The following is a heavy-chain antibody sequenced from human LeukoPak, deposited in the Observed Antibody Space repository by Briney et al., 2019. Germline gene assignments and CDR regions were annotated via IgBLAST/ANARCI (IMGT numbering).Heavy chain of an antibody. D-gene: IGHD3-3*01. Sequence: GRSLRLSSAASGFTFSSYAMSWVRQAPGKGLEWVSAISGSGGSTYYADSVKGRFTISRDNSKNTLYLQMNSLRAEDTAVYYCAKSHYDFWSGYYPDYWGQGTLVTVSS. CDR2: ISGSGGST. CDR3: AKSHYDFWSGYYPDY. V-gene: IGHV3-23*01. CDR1: GFTFSSYA. J-gene: IGHJ4*02.